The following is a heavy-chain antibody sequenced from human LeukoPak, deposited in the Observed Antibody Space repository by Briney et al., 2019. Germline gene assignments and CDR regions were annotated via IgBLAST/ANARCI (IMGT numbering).Heavy chain of an antibody. CDR2: ISYDGSNK. D-gene: IGHD6-19*01. CDR3: ARADSEYSSGIDSDY. CDR1: GFTFSSYA. V-gene: IGHV3-30-3*01. J-gene: IGHJ4*02. Sequence: GRSLSLSCAASGFTFSSYAMHWVRQAPGKGLEWVAVISYDGSNKYYADSVKGRFTISRDNAKNSLYLQMNSLRAEDTAVYYCARADSEYSSGIDSDYWGQGTLVTVSS.